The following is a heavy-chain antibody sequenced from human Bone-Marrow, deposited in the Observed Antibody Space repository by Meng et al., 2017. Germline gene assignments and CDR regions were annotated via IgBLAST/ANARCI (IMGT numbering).Heavy chain of an antibody. CDR3: ARGPTTMAHDFDY. J-gene: IGHJ4*02. CDR1: GGAFSDYY. Sequence: QLQLQQWGAGLLMPSETLSLTCVGSGGAFSDYYWSWIRQPPGKGLEWMGEINHSGSTNYNPSLESRATISVDTSQNNLSLKLSSVTAADSAVYYCARGPTTMAHDFDYWGQGTLVTVSS. CDR2: INHSGST. D-gene: IGHD4-11*01. V-gene: IGHV4-34*01.